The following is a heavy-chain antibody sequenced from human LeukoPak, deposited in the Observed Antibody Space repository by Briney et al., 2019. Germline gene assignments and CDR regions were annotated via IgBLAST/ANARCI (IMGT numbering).Heavy chain of an antibody. CDR1: GSTLTELS. D-gene: IGHD1-7*01. CDR3: ATDFPAGLELRWKFA. V-gene: IGHV1-24*01. J-gene: IGHJ4*02. Sequence: ASVKLSCKVSGSTLTELSIHWMRLAPAKGNEWKGGFDPEDDETMYAQKFQGRVTMTEDTSTDTAYMGLSSLRYEETGVYYCATDFPAGLELRWKFAWGQGTLVTVSS. CDR2: FDPEDDET.